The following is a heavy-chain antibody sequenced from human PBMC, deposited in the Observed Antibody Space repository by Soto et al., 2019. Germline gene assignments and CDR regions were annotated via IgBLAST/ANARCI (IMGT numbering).Heavy chain of an antibody. V-gene: IGHV1-18*01. CDR2: ISTYNGNT. J-gene: IGHJ5*02. CDR3: ARETVVTDYWFDP. Sequence: HVQLVQSGAEVKKPGASVKVSCKASGYSFTDYGIHWVRQAPGQGLEWMGWISTYNGNTNYAQKLQGRVTMTTDTSTTTAYMELRSLRSDDTAVFYCARETVVTDYWFDPWGQGTLVTVSS. CDR1: GYSFTDYG. D-gene: IGHD2-21*02.